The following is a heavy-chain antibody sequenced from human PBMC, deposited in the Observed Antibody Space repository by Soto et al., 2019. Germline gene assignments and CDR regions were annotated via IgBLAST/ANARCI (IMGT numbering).Heavy chain of an antibody. J-gene: IGHJ4*02. V-gene: IGHV4-59*01. Sequence: SETLSLTCTVSGGSISSYYWSWIRQPPGKGLEWIGYIYYSGSTNYNPSLKSRVTISVDTSKNQFSLKLSSVTAADTAVYYCARVTRDIFDYWGQGTLVTVSS. CDR3: ARVTRDIFDY. CDR2: IYYSGST. CDR1: GGSISSYY.